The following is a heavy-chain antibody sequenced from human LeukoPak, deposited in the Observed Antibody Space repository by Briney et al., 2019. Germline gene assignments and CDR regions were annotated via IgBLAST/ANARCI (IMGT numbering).Heavy chain of an antibody. D-gene: IGHD5-18*01. V-gene: IGHV4-34*01. J-gene: IGHJ4*02. CDR3: ARGRYSVDTAIGNYYFDY. CDR2: INHSGST. CDR1: GGSFSGYY. Sequence: SETLSLTCAVYGGSFSGYYWSWIRQPPGKGLEWIGEINHSGSTNYNPPLKSRVTISVDTSKNQFSLKLSSVTAADTAVYYCARGRYSVDTAIGNYYFDYWGQGTLVTVSS.